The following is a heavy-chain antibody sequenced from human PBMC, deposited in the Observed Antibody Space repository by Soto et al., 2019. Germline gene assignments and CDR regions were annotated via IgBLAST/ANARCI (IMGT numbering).Heavy chain of an antibody. D-gene: IGHD3-22*01. CDR2: IKQDGSEK. J-gene: IGHJ4*02. Sequence: GGSLRLSCAASGFTFSSYWMSWVRQAPGKGLEWVANIKQDGSEKYYVDSVKGRFTISRDNAKNSLYLQMNSLRAEDTAVYYCARGITMIVVVIDAPYYFDYWGQGTLVTVSS. V-gene: IGHV3-7*01. CDR3: ARGITMIVVVIDAPYYFDY. CDR1: GFTFSSYW.